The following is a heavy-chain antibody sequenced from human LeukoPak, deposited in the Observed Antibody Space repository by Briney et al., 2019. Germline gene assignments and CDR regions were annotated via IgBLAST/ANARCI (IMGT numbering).Heavy chain of an antibody. D-gene: IGHD1-26*01. V-gene: IGHV1-69*13. CDR2: IIPIFGTA. CDR1: GGTFTSYA. Sequence: SVKVSCKASGGTFTSYAISWVRQAPGQGLEWMGGIIPIFGTANYAQKFQGRVTITADESTSTAYMELSSLRSEDTAVYYCASIVGAPSLQAFDIWGQGTMVTVSS. CDR3: ASIVGAPSLQAFDI. J-gene: IGHJ3*02.